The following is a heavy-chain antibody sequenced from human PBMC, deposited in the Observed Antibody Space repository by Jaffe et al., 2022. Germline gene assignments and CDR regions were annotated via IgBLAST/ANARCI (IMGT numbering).Heavy chain of an antibody. CDR2: IYTSGST. CDR3: ARGASMVRGVPYFRGWFDP. Sequence: QVQLQESGPGLVKPSQTLSLTCTVSGGSISSGSYYWSWIRQPAGKGLEWIGRIYTSGSTNYNPSLKSRVTISVDTSKNQFSLKLSSVTAADTAVYYCARGASMVRGVPYFRGWFDPWGQGTLVTVSS. D-gene: IGHD3-10*01. V-gene: IGHV4-61*02. CDR1: GGSISSGSYY. J-gene: IGHJ5*02.